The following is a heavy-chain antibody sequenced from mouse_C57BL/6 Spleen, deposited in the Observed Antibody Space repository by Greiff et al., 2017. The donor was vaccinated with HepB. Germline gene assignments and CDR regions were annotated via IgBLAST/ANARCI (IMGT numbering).Heavy chain of an antibody. D-gene: IGHD1-1*01. V-gene: IGHV1-69*01. CDR1: GYTFTSYW. J-gene: IGHJ3*01. CDR2: IDPSDSYT. Sequence: QVQLQQPGAELVMPGASVKLSCKASGYTFTSYWMHWVKQRPGQGLEWIGEIDPSDSYTNYNQKFTGKSKLTVDKSSSTAYMQLSSMTSEDSAVYYCARPGSSWFAYWGQGTLVTVSA. CDR3: ARPGSSWFAY.